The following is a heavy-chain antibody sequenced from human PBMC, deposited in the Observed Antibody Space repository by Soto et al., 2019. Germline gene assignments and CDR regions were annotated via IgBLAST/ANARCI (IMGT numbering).Heavy chain of an antibody. Sequence: SETLSLTCTVSGGSISSSSYYWGWIRQPPGKGLEWIGSIYYSGSTYYNPSLKSRITVSIDKPKNQFSLKLTSVTAADTAVYYCASGGDYTWHSWGQGTLVTVSS. CDR2: IYYSGST. V-gene: IGHV4-39*07. CDR1: GGSISSSSYY. D-gene: IGHD4-17*01. CDR3: ASGGDYTWHS. J-gene: IGHJ4*02.